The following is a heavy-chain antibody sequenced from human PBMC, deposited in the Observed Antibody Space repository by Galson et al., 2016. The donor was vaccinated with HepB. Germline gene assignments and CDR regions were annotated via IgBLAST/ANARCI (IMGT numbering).Heavy chain of an antibody. CDR1: GYTFTDYY. V-gene: IGHV1-2*02. D-gene: IGHD1-1*01. Sequence: SVKVSCKASGYTFTDYYMHWVRQAPGQGLEWMGWINPNPGRTKYAQKFQGRVTMTRDSSISTAYMELTRLTSDDTAIYYCARAQSNWNAHWGPGTLVTVS. J-gene: IGHJ1*01. CDR2: INPNPGRT. CDR3: ARAQSNWNAH.